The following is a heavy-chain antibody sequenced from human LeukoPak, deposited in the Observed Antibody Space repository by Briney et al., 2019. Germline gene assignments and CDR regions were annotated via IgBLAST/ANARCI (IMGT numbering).Heavy chain of an antibody. CDR1: GFTFSNHA. D-gene: IGHD2-2*03. Sequence: GRSLRLSCVTSGFTFSNHAMHWVRQAPGKGLEWVAVISDDGSSKYYADSVKGRFTNSRDNSKNTLYLQINSLRAEDTAVYYCARVDDLDAFDIWGQGTMVTVSS. CDR2: ISDDGSSK. CDR3: ARVDDLDAFDI. J-gene: IGHJ3*02. V-gene: IGHV3-30*04.